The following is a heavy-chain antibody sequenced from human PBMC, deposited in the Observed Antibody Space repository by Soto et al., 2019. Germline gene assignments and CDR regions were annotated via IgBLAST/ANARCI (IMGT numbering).Heavy chain of an antibody. V-gene: IGHV3-7*03. J-gene: IGHJ3*01. D-gene: IGHD2-15*01. CDR3: ARDSGAATG. Sequence: PGGPQRLSCSASEVTFISYGVSWVRQAPGKGLEWVAHTTQDGSEQHFVDSVKGRFTVSRDNAKNAVYLQMNSLRAEDTAVYYGARDSGAATGWRQGTRVTV. CDR1: EVTFISYG. CDR2: TTQDGSEQ.